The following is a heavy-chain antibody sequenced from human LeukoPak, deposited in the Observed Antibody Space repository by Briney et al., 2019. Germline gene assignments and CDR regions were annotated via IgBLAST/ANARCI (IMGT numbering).Heavy chain of an antibody. D-gene: IGHD3-22*01. V-gene: IGHV3-23*01. J-gene: IGHJ4*02. CDR2: ISSSGGTT. CDR3: AKDVSGWLFDRIDY. Sequence: PGASLRLSCAASGSTFSSYAMNWVRQAPGKGLEWVSGISSSGGTTYYADSVKGRFTISRDNSKSTLYLQMNSLRAEDTAVYYCAKDVSGWLFDRIDYWGQGTLVTVSS. CDR1: GSTFSSYA.